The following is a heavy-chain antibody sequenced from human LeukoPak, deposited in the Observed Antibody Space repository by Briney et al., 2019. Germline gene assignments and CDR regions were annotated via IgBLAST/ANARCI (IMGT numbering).Heavy chain of an antibody. CDR2: MNPNSGNT. Sequence: GASVKVSCKASGYTFTGYYMHWVRQAPGQGLEWMGWMNPNSGNTGYAQKFQGRVTMTRNTSISTAYMELSSLRSEDTAVYYCARASFYLGYCSSCYYYGMDVWGQGTTVTVSS. D-gene: IGHD2-2*01. CDR1: GYTFTGYY. CDR3: ARASFYLGYCSSCYYYGMDV. V-gene: IGHV1-8*02. J-gene: IGHJ6*02.